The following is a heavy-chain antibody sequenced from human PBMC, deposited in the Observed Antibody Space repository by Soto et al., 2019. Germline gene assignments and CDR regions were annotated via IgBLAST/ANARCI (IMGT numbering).Heavy chain of an antibody. J-gene: IGHJ6*02. CDR1: GFSFSPYG. D-gene: IGHD2-8*01. CDR3: ATDWCAIASGLDV. CDR2: IISTSTTM. V-gene: IGHV3-48*02. Sequence: EVRLVESGGGLVQPGGSLRLSCAASGFSFSPYGMNWVRQAPGRGLEWISYIISTSTTMYYSDSVKGRCAISRDDARNSLSLEMNYLRDDDTAVYYCATDWCAIASGLDVWGQGTTVTVSS.